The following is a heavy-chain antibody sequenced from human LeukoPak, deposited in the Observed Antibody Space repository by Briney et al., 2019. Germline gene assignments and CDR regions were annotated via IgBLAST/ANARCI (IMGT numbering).Heavy chain of an antibody. CDR3: ARNQRRLDY. J-gene: IGHJ4*02. V-gene: IGHV3-7*01. D-gene: IGHD1-14*01. CDR1: GFTFSNYW. CDR2: IKQDGSEK. Sequence: GVSLRLSCAASGFTFSNYWMTWVRQAPGKGLELVANIKQDGSEKYYVDSVKGRFTISRDNAKNSLYLQMNSLRAEDTAVYYCARNQRRLDYWGQGTLVTVSS.